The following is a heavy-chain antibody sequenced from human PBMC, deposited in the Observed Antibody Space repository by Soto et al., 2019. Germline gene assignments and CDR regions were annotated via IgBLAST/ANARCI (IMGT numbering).Heavy chain of an antibody. J-gene: IGHJ4*02. Sequence: QVQLQESGPGLVKPSQTLSLTCAVSGGSISSGDYFWSWIRQLPGKGLEWIGYISYSGSTYYNPSLKSRVEISVDTSKNQLSLKLTSATAADTAVDYCVRDDCSGGSCYWFFWGQGTLVTVSS. CDR3: VRDDCSGGSCYWFF. CDR2: ISYSGST. CDR1: GGSISSGDYF. D-gene: IGHD2-15*01. V-gene: IGHV4-31*11.